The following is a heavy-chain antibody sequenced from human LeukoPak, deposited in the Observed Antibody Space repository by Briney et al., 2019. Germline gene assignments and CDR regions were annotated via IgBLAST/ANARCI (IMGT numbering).Heavy chain of an antibody. J-gene: IGHJ6*02. Sequence: GRSLRLSCAASGFTFSSYAMHWVRQAPGKGLEWVAVISYDGSNKYYADSVKGRFTISRDNSKNTLYLQVNSLRAEDTAVYYCARSPGYGMDVWGQGTTVTVSS. CDR3: ARSPGYGMDV. CDR2: ISYDGSNK. V-gene: IGHV3-30*04. CDR1: GFTFSSYA.